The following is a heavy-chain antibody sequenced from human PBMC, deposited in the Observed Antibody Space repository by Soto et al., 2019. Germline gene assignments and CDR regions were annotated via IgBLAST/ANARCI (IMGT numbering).Heavy chain of an antibody. CDR3: VRGYNSFDS. D-gene: IGHD1-20*01. J-gene: IGHJ4*02. CDR2: SRNRANSHTT. V-gene: IGHV3-72*01. Sequence: GGSLRLSCVASGFTFSDHFMDWVRQAPGKGLEWVARSRNRANSHTTEYPASVKGRFSISRDNSKNALYLQMNSLQTDDTAVYYCVRGYNSFDSWGQGTLVTVSS. CDR1: GFTFSDHF.